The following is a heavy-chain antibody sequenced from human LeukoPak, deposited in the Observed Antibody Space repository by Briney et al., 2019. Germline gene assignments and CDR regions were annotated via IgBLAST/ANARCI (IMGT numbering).Heavy chain of an antibody. CDR3: AKDYGDNRNNWFDP. J-gene: IGHJ5*02. CDR2: ISGSGGST. CDR1: GFTFSSYA. D-gene: IGHD4-17*01. Sequence: GGSLRLSCAASGFTFSSYAMSWVRQAPGKGLEWVSAISGSGGSTYHADSVKGRVTISRDNSKSTLYLQMNSLRAEDTAVYYCAKDYGDNRNNWFDPWGQGTLVTVSS. V-gene: IGHV3-23*01.